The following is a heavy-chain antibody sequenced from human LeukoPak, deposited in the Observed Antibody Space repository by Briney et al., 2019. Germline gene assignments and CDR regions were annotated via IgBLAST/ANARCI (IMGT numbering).Heavy chain of an antibody. CDR2: INSDGSST. Sequence: GGSLRLSCAASGFTFSSYWMHWVRQAPGKGLVWVSRINSDGSSTSYADSVKGRFTISRDNAKNTLYLQMNSLRAEDTAVYYCARDGGLTYYYDSSGYYSPFGDYWGQGTLVTVSS. D-gene: IGHD3-22*01. V-gene: IGHV3-74*01. J-gene: IGHJ4*02. CDR3: ARDGGLTYYYDSSGYYSPFGDY. CDR1: GFTFSSYW.